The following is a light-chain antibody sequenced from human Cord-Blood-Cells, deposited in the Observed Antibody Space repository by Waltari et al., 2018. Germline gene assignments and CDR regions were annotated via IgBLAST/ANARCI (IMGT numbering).Light chain of an antibody. V-gene: IGLV1-51*02. Sequence: TQPPSVSEAPGQKVTISCSGSSSNIGNNYVSWYQQLPGTAPKLLIYENNKRPSGIPDRFSGSKSGTSATLGITGLQTGDEADYYCGTWDSSLSAVVFGGGTKLTVL. CDR3: GTWDSSLSAVV. J-gene: IGLJ2*01. CDR2: ENN. CDR1: SSNIGNNY.